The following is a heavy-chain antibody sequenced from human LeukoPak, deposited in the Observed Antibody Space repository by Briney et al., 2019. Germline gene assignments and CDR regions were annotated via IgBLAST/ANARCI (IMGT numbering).Heavy chain of an antibody. CDR2: IKSNSGGI. V-gene: IGHV1-2*02. CDR1: GYTFTSYY. J-gene: IGHJ4*02. D-gene: IGHD3-9*01. Sequence: ASVKVSCKASGYTFTSYYMHWLRQAPGQGLEWMGWIKSNSGGIKYAQEFQGRVTMTRDASSSTAYMELSSLRSEDTAVYYCATVGLRYFDWLLDPRGEGFDYWGQGTLVTVSS. CDR3: ATVGLRYFDWLLDPRGEGFDY.